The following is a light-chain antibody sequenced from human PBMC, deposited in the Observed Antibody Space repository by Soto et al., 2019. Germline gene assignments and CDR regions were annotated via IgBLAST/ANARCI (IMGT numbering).Light chain of an antibody. V-gene: IGKV1-5*03. J-gene: IGKJ1*01. CDR3: KQYTRYSPR. CDR1: QTISGW. Sequence: DIQMTQSPSTLSASVGDRVTITCRASQTISGWLAWYQQKPGKAPKLLIFEASILESGVPSRLSGSRSVTEFTHTSVSLQPDDFATDYCKQYTRYSPRFGQWTKVEI. CDR2: EAS.